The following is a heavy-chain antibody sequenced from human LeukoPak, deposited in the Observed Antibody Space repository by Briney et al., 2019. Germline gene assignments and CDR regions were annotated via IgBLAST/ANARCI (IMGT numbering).Heavy chain of an antibody. CDR1: GFTVRSNY. CDR3: VKRLTLGDLTIKGAFAL. Sequence: GRSLRLSSAASGFTVRSNYMSWVRESPRRGLEWVALIYNAGGAHYTASVTGRFTLSRYTSRNTIFLQMYSLRVEDLAMYYCVKRLTLGDLTIKGAFALWGQGTMVTVAS. D-gene: IGHD3-16*01. CDR2: IYNAGGA. J-gene: IGHJ3*01. V-gene: IGHV3-53*01.